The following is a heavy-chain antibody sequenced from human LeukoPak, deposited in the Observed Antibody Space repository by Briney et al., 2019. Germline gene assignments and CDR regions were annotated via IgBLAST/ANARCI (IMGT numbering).Heavy chain of an antibody. CDR2: MSGSGDSS. CDR1: GFTFSKNA. Sequence: GGSLRLSCAASGFTFSKNAMSWVRQAPGKGLEWVSAMSGSGDSSYYADSVKGRFTISRDNAKNTLYLQMNSLRAEDTAVYYCARDGHGNWNDGGWFDPWGQGTLVTVSS. D-gene: IGHD1-1*01. J-gene: IGHJ5*02. CDR3: ARDGHGNWNDGGWFDP. V-gene: IGHV3-23*01.